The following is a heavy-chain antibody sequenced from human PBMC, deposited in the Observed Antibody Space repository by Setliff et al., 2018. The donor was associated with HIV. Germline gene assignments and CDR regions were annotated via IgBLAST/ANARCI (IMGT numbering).Heavy chain of an antibody. Sequence: GASVKVSCKASGGTFGNYGVGWVRQAPGQGLEWVGGIVPILNIANYAQEFQGRATITADKSTSTAYMELSSLRSEDTAVYYCARPQWELGVDVWGQGTTVTVSS. V-gene: IGHV1-69*10. CDR3: ARPQWELGVDV. D-gene: IGHD1-26*01. CDR1: GGTFGNYG. J-gene: IGHJ6*02. CDR2: IVPILNIA.